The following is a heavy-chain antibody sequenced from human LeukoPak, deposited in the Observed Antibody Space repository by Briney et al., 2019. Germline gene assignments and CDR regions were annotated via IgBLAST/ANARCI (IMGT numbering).Heavy chain of an antibody. CDR3: AKDLAIFGVVITGLDY. CDR2: ISGSGGST. Sequence: PGGSLRLSCAASGFTVSSNYMSWVRQAPGKGLEWVSVISGSGGSTYYADSVKGRFTISRDNSKNTLYLQMNSLRAEDTAVYYCAKDLAIFGVVITGLDYWGQGTLVTVSS. V-gene: IGHV3-23*01. J-gene: IGHJ4*02. D-gene: IGHD3-3*01. CDR1: GFTVSSNY.